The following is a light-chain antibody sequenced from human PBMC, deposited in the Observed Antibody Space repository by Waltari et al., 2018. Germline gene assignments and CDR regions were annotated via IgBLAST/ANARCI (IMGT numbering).Light chain of an antibody. J-gene: IGLJ2*01. CDR3: SSYTSSSTLVV. V-gene: IGLV2-14*01. Sequence: QSALTQPASVSGSPGQSLTISCTGPSSDVVGYNYVSWYQQHPGKAPKLMIYDVSNRPSGVSNRFSGSKSGNTASLTISGLQAEDEADYYCSSYTSSSTLVVFGGGTKLTVL. CDR2: DVS. CDR1: SSDVVGYNY.